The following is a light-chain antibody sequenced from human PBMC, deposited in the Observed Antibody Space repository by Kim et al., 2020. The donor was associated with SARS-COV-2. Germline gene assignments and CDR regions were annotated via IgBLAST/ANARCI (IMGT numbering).Light chain of an antibody. Sequence: DIQMTQSPSSLSASVGDRVTITCRTSQSINSSLNWYQQKPGTAPKLLIYAASGLQSGVPSRFSGSGSGTDFTLTINGLQPEDIATYFCQQIDNFPRTFGQGTKVDIK. V-gene: IGKV1-39*01. CDR1: QSINSS. CDR3: QQIDNFPRT. CDR2: AAS. J-gene: IGKJ1*01.